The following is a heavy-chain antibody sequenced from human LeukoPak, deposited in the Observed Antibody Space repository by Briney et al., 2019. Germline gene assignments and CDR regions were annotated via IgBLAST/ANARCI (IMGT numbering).Heavy chain of an antibody. J-gene: IGHJ5*02. V-gene: IGHV4-34*01. CDR3: ARGQVPAARGYNWFDP. D-gene: IGHD2-2*01. CDR1: GWSFNDHY. Sequence: SETLSLTCAVYGWSFNDHYWNWIRQPPGKGLEWIGEINARGDTNFNPSLKSRVTISVDTSKNQFSLTLTSMIAADAAVYYCARGQVPAARGYNWFDPWGQGTLVTVSS. CDR2: INARGDT.